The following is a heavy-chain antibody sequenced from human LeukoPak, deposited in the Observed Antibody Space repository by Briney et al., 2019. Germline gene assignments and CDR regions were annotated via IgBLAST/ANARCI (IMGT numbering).Heavy chain of an antibody. CDR2: ISYDGSNK. J-gene: IGHJ4*02. CDR3: AKDYPFED. V-gene: IGHV3-30-3*02. Sequence: GRSLRLSCAASGFTFSSYAMHWVRQAPGKGLEWVAVISYDGSNKYYADSVKGRFTISRDNSKNTLYLQMNSLRAEDTAVYYCAKDYPFEDWGQGTLVTVSS. CDR1: GFTFSSYA.